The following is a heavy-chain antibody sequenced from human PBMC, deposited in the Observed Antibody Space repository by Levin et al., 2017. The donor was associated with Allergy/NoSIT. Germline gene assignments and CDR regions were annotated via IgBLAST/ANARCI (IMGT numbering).Heavy chain of an antibody. CDR1: GYTFTGYY. V-gene: IGHV1-2*02. D-gene: IGHD6-13*01. Sequence: GGSLRLSCKASGYTFTGYYMHWVRQAPGQGLEWMGWINPNSGGTNYAQKFQGRVTMTRDTSISTAYMELSRLRSDDTAVYYCARARFPFRVWQQPQEPYYYYGMDVWGQGTTVTVSS. CDR2: INPNSGGT. J-gene: IGHJ6*02. CDR3: ARARFPFRVWQQPQEPYYYYGMDV.